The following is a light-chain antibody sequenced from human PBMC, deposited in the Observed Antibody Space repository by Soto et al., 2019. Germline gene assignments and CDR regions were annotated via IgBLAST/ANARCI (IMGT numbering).Light chain of an antibody. V-gene: IGLV2-8*01. Sequence: QSALTQPPSASGSPGQSVTISCTGTSSDVGHFNYVSRYQQHPGKAPKLMIYEVSERPSGVPDRFSGSKSGSTASLTVSGLQAEDEADYYCTSYAGSNNWVFGGGTKLTVL. CDR2: EVS. CDR1: SSDVGHFNY. CDR3: TSYAGSNNWV. J-gene: IGLJ3*02.